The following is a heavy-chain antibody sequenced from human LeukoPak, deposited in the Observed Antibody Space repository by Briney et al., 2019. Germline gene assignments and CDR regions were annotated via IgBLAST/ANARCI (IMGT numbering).Heavy chain of an antibody. D-gene: IGHD3-3*01. Sequence: SETLSLTCTVSGGSISSTSYYWGWIRQPPGKGLEWIGSIYYSGSTYYNPSLKSRVTISVDTSKNQFSLKLSSVTAADTAVYYCATLRGGVVSLFDYWGQGTLVTVSS. CDR3: ATLRGGVVSLFDY. CDR1: GGSISSTSYY. V-gene: IGHV4-39*01. J-gene: IGHJ4*02. CDR2: IYYSGST.